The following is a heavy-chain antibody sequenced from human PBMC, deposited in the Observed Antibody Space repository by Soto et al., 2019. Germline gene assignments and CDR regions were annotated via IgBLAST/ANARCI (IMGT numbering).Heavy chain of an antibody. D-gene: IGHD2-21*01. CDR2: IKQDASEK. V-gene: IGHV3-7*05. CDR1: GFSISNYW. CDR3: ARSLSAIPGES. Sequence: EVQLVESGGGLVQSGGSLRLSCAATGFSISNYWMSWVRQGPGKGPEWVANIKQDASEKYYVDSVKGRFTISRDNAENSLYLQMTSLRAEDTAVYHCARSLSAIPGESWSQGTLVTVSS. J-gene: IGHJ5*02.